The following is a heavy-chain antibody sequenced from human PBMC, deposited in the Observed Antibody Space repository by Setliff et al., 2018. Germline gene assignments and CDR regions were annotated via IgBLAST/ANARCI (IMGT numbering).Heavy chain of an antibody. Sequence: GGSLRLSCAASGFTFSSYGMHWVRQAPGKGLEWVAVIWYDGSNKYYGDSVKGRFTISRDNSKNTLYMEMNSLRAEDTAVYYCAKESSNYYYYMDVWGKGTTVTVSS. V-gene: IGHV3-33*06. CDR2: IWYDGSNK. CDR1: GFTFSSYG. J-gene: IGHJ6*03. CDR3: AKESSNYYYYMDV.